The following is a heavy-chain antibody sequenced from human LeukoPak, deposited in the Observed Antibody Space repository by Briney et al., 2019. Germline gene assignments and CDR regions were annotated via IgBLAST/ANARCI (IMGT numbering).Heavy chain of an antibody. CDR1: GDSISTYY. V-gene: IGHV4-59*01. Sequence: PETLSLTCSFSGDSISTYYWSWIRQSPGKGLEWIGHIYSSGNTDYNSSLKSRVTISVDTSKSQFSLRLSSVTATDTAVYYCARLRWQLVGPYFDYWGQGILVTVSS. CDR3: ARLRWQLVGPYFDY. D-gene: IGHD1-26*01. J-gene: IGHJ4*02. CDR2: IYSSGNT.